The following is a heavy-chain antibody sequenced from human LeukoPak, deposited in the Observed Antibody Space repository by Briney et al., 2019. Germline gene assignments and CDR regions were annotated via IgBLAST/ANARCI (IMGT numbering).Heavy chain of an antibody. CDR2: ISSSGSTI. D-gene: IGHD4-17*01. Sequence: GASLRLSCAASGFTFSSYAMSWVRQAPGKGLEWVSYISSSGSTIYYADSVKGRFTISRDNAKNSLYLQMNSLRAEDTAVYYCARGYGDYDLTYWFDPWGQGTLVTVSS. CDR3: ARGYGDYDLTYWFDP. CDR1: GFTFSSYA. V-gene: IGHV3-48*03. J-gene: IGHJ5*02.